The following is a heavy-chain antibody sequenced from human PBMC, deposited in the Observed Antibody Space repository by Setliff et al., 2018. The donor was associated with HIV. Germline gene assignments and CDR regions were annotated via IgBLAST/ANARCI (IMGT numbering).Heavy chain of an antibody. J-gene: IGHJ6*03. CDR1: GFTFSSYG. Sequence: GGSLRLSCAASGFTFSSYGMHWVRQAPGKGLEWVAVIWYDGSNRYYADSVKGRFTISRDNSKNALYLQMNSLRAEDTAVYYCARDPSAEILTGYKSYYYYMDVWGKGTTVTVSS. CDR2: IWYDGSNR. D-gene: IGHD3-9*01. CDR3: ARDPSAEILTGYKSYYYYMDV. V-gene: IGHV3-30*19.